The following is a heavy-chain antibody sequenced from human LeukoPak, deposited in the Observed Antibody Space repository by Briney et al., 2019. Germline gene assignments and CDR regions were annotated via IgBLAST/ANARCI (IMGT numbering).Heavy chain of an antibody. Sequence: ASVKVSCKVSGYTLTELSMHWVRQAPGKGLERMGGFDPEDGETIYAQKFQGRVTMTEDTSTDTAYMELSSLRSEDTAVYYCATVRSDYGDYYYYYGMDVWGQGTTVTVSS. V-gene: IGHV1-24*01. J-gene: IGHJ6*02. CDR1: GYTLTELS. D-gene: IGHD4-17*01. CDR2: FDPEDGET. CDR3: ATVRSDYGDYYYYYGMDV.